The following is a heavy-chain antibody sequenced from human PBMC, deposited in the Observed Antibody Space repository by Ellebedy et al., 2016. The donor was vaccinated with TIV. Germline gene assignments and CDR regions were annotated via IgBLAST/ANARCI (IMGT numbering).Heavy chain of an antibody. CDR1: GFTVSSNY. CDR3: ARDRIAVAGTYMED. J-gene: IGHJ6*02. Sequence: PGGSLRLSCAASGFTVSSNYMSWVRLAPGKGLEWVSVIYTGGSTYYKDSVKGRFTISRDNSKNTLYLQMNSLRAEDTAVYYCARDRIAVAGTYMEDWGQGTTVTVSS. CDR2: IYTGGST. V-gene: IGHV3-53*01. D-gene: IGHD6-19*01.